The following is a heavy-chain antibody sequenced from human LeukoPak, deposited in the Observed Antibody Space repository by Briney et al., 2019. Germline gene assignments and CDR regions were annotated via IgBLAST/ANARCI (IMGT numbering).Heavy chain of an antibody. D-gene: IGHD3-22*01. CDR3: ARHYYDSSGYSY. CDR1: GYTFTGYY. J-gene: IGHJ4*02. V-gene: IGHV1-2*06. CDR2: INPNSGGT. Sequence: ASVKVSCKASGYTFTGYYMHWVRQAPGQGLEWMRRINPNSGGTNYAQKFQGRVTMTRDTSISTAYMELSRLRSDDAAVYYCARHYYDSSGYSYWGQGTLVTVSS.